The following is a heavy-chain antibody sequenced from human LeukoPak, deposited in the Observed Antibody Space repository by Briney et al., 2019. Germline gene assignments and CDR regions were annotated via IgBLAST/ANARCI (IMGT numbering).Heavy chain of an antibody. CDR2: IYSGGNT. V-gene: IGHV3-53*01. J-gene: IGHJ4*02. CDR1: GFAVSSNY. CDR3: ARGSRGGVCELDY. D-gene: IGHD2-21*02. Sequence: GGSLGLSCAASGFAVSSNYMSWVRQAPGKGLEWVSVIYSGGNTYYADSVKGRFTISRDNSKNTLYLQMNSLRAEDTAVYYCARGSRGGVCELDYWGQGTLVTVFS.